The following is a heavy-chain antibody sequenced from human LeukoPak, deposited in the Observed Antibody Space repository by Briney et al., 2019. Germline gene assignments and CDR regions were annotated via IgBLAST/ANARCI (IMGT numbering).Heavy chain of an antibody. CDR1: GFTFSIYA. CDR3: AKDGREWPRSLDY. D-gene: IGHD5-12*01. J-gene: IGHJ4*02. CDR2: ISGSGGST. Sequence: GGSLRLSCAASGFTFSIYAMSWVRQAPGKGLEWVSGISGSGGSTYYADSVKGRFTISRDNSKNTLYLQMNSLRAEDTAVYYCAKDGREWPRSLDYWGQGTLVTVSS. V-gene: IGHV3-23*01.